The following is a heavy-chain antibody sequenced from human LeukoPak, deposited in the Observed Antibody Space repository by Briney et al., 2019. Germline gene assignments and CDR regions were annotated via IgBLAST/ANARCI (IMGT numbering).Heavy chain of an antibody. Sequence: ASVKVSCKASGYTFTSYYIHWVRQAPGQGLEWMGIINPSGGSTSYAQKFQGRVTMTRDTSTSTVYMELSSLRSEDTAVYYCARDDLSYSRSPKYYFDCWGQGTLVTVSS. D-gene: IGHD6-6*01. CDR3: ARDDLSYSRSPKYYFDC. V-gene: IGHV1-46*01. CDR2: INPSGGST. CDR1: GYTFTSYY. J-gene: IGHJ4*02.